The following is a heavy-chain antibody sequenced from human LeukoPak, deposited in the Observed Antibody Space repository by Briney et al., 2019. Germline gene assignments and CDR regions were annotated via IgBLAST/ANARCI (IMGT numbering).Heavy chain of an antibody. D-gene: IGHD3-22*01. Sequence: ASVKVSCKASGGTFSSYAISWVRQAPGQGLEWMGRIIPIFGTANYAQKFQGRVTITTDESTSTAYMELSSLRSEDTAVYYCARGPILWGGYYYGNYFDYWGQGTLVTVSS. CDR3: ARGPILWGGYYYGNYFDY. J-gene: IGHJ4*02. CDR1: GGTFSSYA. V-gene: IGHV1-69*05. CDR2: IIPIFGTA.